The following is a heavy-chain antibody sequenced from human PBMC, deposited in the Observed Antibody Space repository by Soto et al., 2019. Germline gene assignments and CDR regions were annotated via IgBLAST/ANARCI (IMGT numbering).Heavy chain of an antibody. CDR2: SYPGDADT. Sequence: GESLKVSWHGSGGSFSSYWIGWGRQTPGKGLEWMGMSYPGDADTRYSPSFQGQVTISADKSISAAFLQWSSLKASDTAMYYCVRPFDRRGWYDDWGQGTLVTVSS. CDR1: GGSFSSYW. V-gene: IGHV5-51*01. D-gene: IGHD3-16*02. CDR3: VRPFDRRGWYDD. J-gene: IGHJ5*02.